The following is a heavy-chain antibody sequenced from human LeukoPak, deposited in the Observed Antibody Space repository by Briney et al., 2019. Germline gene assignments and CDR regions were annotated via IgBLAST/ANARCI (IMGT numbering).Heavy chain of an antibody. D-gene: IGHD2-2*02. CDR3: ARGYCSSTSCYTGYGMDV. CDR2: IYYSGST. CDR1: GGSISSGGYY. Sequence: KPSQTLSLTCTVSGGSISSGGYYWSWIRQHPGKGLEWIGYIYYSGSTYYNPSLKSRVTISVDTSKNQCSLKLSSVTAADTAVYYCARGYCSSTSCYTGYGMDVWGQGTTVTVSS. V-gene: IGHV4-31*03. J-gene: IGHJ6*02.